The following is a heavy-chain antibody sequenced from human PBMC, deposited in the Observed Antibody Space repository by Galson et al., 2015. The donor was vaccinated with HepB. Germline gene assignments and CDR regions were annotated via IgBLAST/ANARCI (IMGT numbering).Heavy chain of an antibody. CDR1: GDSVSSNSVT. CDR2: TYYRSKWHY. Sequence: CAISGDSVSSNSVTWNWIRQSPSRGLEWLGRTYYRSKWHYDCADSLKSRLTISPDTSKNQVSLQLNSVTPEDTAVYYCARREDLHAFEIWGQGTMVTVSS. D-gene: IGHD1-26*01. CDR3: ARREDLHAFEI. J-gene: IGHJ3*02. V-gene: IGHV6-1*01.